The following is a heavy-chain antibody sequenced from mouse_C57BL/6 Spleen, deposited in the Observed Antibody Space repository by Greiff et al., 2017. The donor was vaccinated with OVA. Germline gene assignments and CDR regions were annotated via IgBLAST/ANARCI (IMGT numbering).Heavy chain of an antibody. CDR3: ARYSPYYYAMDY. Sequence: EVKLEESGPELVKPGASVKISCKASGYSFTGYYMNWVKQSPEKSLEWIGEINPSTGGTTYNQKFKAKATLTVDKSSSTAYMQLKSLTSEDAAVYYCARYSPYYYAMDYWGQGTSVTVSS. CDR1: GYSFTGYY. D-gene: IGHD2-12*01. J-gene: IGHJ4*01. CDR2: INPSTGGT. V-gene: IGHV1-42*01.